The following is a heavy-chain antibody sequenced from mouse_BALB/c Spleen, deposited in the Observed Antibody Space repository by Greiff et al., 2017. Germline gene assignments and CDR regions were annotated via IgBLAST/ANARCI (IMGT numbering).Heavy chain of an antibody. J-gene: IGHJ4*01. CDR3: ARDRYDAMDY. Sequence: EVHLVESGGGLVKPGGSLKLSCAASGFAFSSYDMSWVRQTPEKRLEWVAYISSGGGSTYYPDTVKGRFTISRDNAKNTLYLQMSSLKSEDTAMYYCARDRYDAMDYWGQGTSVTVSS. V-gene: IGHV5-12-1*01. CDR2: ISSGGGST. CDR1: GFAFSSYD. D-gene: IGHD2-14*01.